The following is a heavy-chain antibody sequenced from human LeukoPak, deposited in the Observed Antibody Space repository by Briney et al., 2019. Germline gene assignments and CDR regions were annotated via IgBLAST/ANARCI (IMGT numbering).Heavy chain of an antibody. J-gene: IGHJ5*02. D-gene: IGHD3-10*01. Sequence: GGSLRLSCAASGFTFSSYWMHWVRQAPGKGLVWVSRINADGSTTNYADSVKGRFTISRDNAKNTLYLQMNSPRAEDTAVYYCARDPMALDWFDTWGQGTLVTVSS. CDR1: GFTFSSYW. V-gene: IGHV3-74*01. CDR3: ARDPMALDWFDT. CDR2: INADGSTT.